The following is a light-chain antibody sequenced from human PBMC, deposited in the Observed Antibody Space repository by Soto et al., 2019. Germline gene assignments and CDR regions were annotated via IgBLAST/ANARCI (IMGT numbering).Light chain of an antibody. CDR3: SSYTDINTRACV. CDR2: EVT. J-gene: IGLJ1*01. CDR1: SGDIGSYNS. Sequence: QSVLTQPASVSGSPGQSITISCTGTSGDIGSYNSVSWYQQHPGKAPKLIIYEVTDRPSGVSNRFSGSKSGNTACLTISGLQAEDWAVYYCSSYTDINTRACVFGTGTKVTVL. V-gene: IGLV2-14*01.